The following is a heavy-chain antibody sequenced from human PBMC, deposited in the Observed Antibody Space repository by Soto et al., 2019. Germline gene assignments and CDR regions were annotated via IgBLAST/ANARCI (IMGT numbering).Heavy chain of an antibody. Sequence: QLQLQESGPGLVKPSETLSLTCTVSGGSISSSSYYWGWIRQPPGKGLEWIGSIYYSGSTYYNPSLKSRVTISVDTSKNQFSLKLSSVTAADTAVYYCARSLGPYNWFDPWGQGTLVTVSS. J-gene: IGHJ5*02. D-gene: IGHD3-10*01. CDR3: ARSLGPYNWFDP. CDR2: IYYSGST. CDR1: GGSISSSSYY. V-gene: IGHV4-39*01.